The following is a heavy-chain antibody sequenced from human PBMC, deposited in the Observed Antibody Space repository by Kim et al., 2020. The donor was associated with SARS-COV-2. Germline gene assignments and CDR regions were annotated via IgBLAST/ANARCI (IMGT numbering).Heavy chain of an antibody. CDR1: GDIFNKKL. Sequence: ASVKVSCHDPGDIFNKKLIHWVRQAPGRGLEWMGMVNPTGDYAHYVQKFGDRVAMTTNTSTTTAFMELRSLSPEDTATYYCATRHCLNKICTDYWGQGTQLIVSS. J-gene: IGHJ4*02. CDR2: VNPTGDYA. CDR3: ATRHCLNKICTDY. V-gene: IGHV1-46*02.